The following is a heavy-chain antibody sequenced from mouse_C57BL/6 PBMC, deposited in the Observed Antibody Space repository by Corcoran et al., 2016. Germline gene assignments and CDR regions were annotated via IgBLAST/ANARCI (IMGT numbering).Heavy chain of an antibody. CDR2: INPYNGGT. CDR1: GYTFTDYY. J-gene: IGHJ3*01. D-gene: IGHD2-1*01. Sequence: EVQLQQSGPVLVKPGASVKMSCKASGYTFTDYYMNWVKQSHGKSLEWIGVINPYNGGTSYNQKFKGKATLTVDKSSSTAYMELKSLTSEDSAVYYCARSGNGNYGAWFAYWGQGTLVTVSA. V-gene: IGHV1-19*01. CDR3: ARSGNGNYGAWFAY.